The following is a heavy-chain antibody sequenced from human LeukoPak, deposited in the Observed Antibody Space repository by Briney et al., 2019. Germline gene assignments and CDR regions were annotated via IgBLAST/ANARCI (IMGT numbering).Heavy chain of an antibody. CDR1: GGTFSSYA. D-gene: IGHD2-15*01. V-gene: IGHV1-69*01. CDR2: IIPIFGTA. CDR3: ARDNDDPVCSGGSCYAPNDAFDI. Sequence: SVKVSCKASGGTFSSYAISWVRQAPGQGLEWMGGIIPIFGTANYAQKFQGRVTITADESTSTAYMELSSLRSDDTAVYYCARDNDDPVCSGGSCYAPNDAFDIWGQGTMVTVSS. J-gene: IGHJ3*02.